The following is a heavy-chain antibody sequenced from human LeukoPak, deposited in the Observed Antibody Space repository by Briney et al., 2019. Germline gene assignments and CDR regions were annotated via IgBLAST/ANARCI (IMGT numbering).Heavy chain of an antibody. V-gene: IGHV4-39*01. D-gene: IGHD3-10*01. CDR3: ARSLVRGVIIRGGYFDY. CDR2: IYYSGST. Sequence: PPETLSLTCTVSGGSISSSSYYWGWIRQPPGKGLEWIGSIYYSGSTYYNPSLKSRVTISVDTSKNQFSLKLSSVTAADTAVYYCARSLVRGVIIRGGYFDYWGQGTLVTVSS. J-gene: IGHJ4*02. CDR1: GGSISSSSYY.